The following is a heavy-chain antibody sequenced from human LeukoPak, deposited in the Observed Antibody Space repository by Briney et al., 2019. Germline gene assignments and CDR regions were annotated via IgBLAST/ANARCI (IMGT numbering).Heavy chain of an antibody. Sequence: GGSLRLSCAASGFTFSSYAMSWVRQAPGKGLEWVSAIIGSGGSTYYADSVKGRFTIHTDNSKNTLYLQMTSLRAEDPAVYYCAKEKLGSCSGGSCRDAFDIWGQGTMVTVSS. CDR1: GFTFSSYA. V-gene: IGHV3-23*01. CDR2: IIGSGGST. J-gene: IGHJ3*02. D-gene: IGHD2-15*01. CDR3: AKEKLGSCSGGSCRDAFDI.